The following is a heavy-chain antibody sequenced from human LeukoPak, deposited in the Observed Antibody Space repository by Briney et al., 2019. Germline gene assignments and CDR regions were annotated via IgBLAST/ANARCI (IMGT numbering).Heavy chain of an antibody. V-gene: IGHV3-30*02. D-gene: IGHD3-9*01. J-gene: IGHJ4*02. CDR3: VGYFEASGSISW. CDR1: GFTFSTYA. CDR2: IGYDQTTK. Sequence: PGGSLRLSCAASGFTFSTYAMSWVRQGPGKGLEWVAYIGYDQTTKYYVDSVKGRFTISRDNSKNTLYLQMNSLSEEDTAGYFCVGYFEASGSISWWGQGTLVTVSS.